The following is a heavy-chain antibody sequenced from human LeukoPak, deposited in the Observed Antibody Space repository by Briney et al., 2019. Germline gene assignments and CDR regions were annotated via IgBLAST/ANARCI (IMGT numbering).Heavy chain of an antibody. J-gene: IGHJ4*02. CDR2: ISSGSSYI. CDR3: ARNGYSGYEFDY. V-gene: IGHV3-21*01. Sequence: GGSLRLSCAASGFTFSSYTMNWVRQAPGKGLEWVSIISSGSSYIHYADSVKGRFTISRDNAKNSLYLQMNSLRAEDTAVYYCARNGYSGYEFDYWGQGTLVTVSS. D-gene: IGHD5-12*01. CDR1: GFTFSSYT.